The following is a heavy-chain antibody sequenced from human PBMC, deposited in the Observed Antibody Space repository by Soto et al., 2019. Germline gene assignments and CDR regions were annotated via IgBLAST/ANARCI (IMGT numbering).Heavy chain of an antibody. CDR2: INHSGST. J-gene: IGHJ6*02. D-gene: IGHD3-3*01. CDR3: ARTIFGVVPGMDV. Sequence: PSESLSLTCAVYGGSFSGYYWSWIRQPPGKWLEWIGEINHSGSTYYNPSLKSRVTISVDTSKNQFSLKLSSVTAADTAVYYCARTIFGVVPGMDVWGQGTTVTVS. V-gene: IGHV4-34*01. CDR1: GGSFSGYY.